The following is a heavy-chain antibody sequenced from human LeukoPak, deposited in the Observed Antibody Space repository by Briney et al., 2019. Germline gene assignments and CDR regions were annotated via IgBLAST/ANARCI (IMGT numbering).Heavy chain of an antibody. J-gene: IGHJ4*02. V-gene: IGHV1-8*01. D-gene: IGHD3-22*01. CDR1: GYTFPNYE. CDR2: MNPDSGDT. Sequence: ASVKVSCKASGYTFPNYEINWVRQATGQGLEWRGWMNPDSGDTAYAQKFQGRITMTRSTSISTAFLELSSLRSEDTAVYYCARGLGTYDSTELTWPMISFWGQGTVVTVSS. CDR3: ARGLGTYDSTELTWPMISF.